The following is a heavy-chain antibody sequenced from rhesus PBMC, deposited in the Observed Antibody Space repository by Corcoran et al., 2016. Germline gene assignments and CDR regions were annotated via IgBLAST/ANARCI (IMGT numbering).Heavy chain of an antibody. J-gene: IGHJ4*01. CDR2: FGHEDGEA. CDR3: ATSTTVIPFDY. V-gene: IGHV1-111*02. CDR1: GYTFTDYY. D-gene: IGHD4-35*01. Sequence: EVQLVQSGAEVKKPGASVKISCKAAGYTFTDYYLHWVRQAPGKGLEWMGRFGHEDGEAIHAQKFQDRVTIPAESSTDTAYMELSSLRSEDTAVYYCATSTTVIPFDYWGQGVLVTVSS.